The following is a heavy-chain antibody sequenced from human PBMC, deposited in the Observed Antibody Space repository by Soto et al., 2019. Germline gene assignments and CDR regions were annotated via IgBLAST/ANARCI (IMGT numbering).Heavy chain of an antibody. CDR1: GFTFSSYS. CDR2: ISTSSSYI. D-gene: IGHD6-19*01. CDR3: ARGGSGRYEDVDY. V-gene: IGHV3-21*01. Sequence: PGGSLRLSCAASGFTFSSYSMNWVRQAPGKGLEWVSSISTSSSYIHYADSVKGRFTISRDNAKNSTYLQMNSLRAEDTAVYYCARGGSGRYEDVDYWGQGTLVTVSS. J-gene: IGHJ4*02.